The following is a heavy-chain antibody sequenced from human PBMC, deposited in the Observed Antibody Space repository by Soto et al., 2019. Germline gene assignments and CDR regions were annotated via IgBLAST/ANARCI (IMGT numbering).Heavy chain of an antibody. J-gene: IGHJ6*01. Sequence: QVPLLQSGAEVKKPGASLKVSCKASGYKFTTYGITWVRQAPGQGLEWLGGISTYNGKTDYAQNLQDRVTMTTETSTSTAYLEVRSLTSDDTAVYFCARGLGTNGLGVW. CDR1: GYKFTTYG. D-gene: IGHD7-27*01. CDR3: ARGLGTNGLGV. V-gene: IGHV1-18*04. CDR2: ISTYNGKT.